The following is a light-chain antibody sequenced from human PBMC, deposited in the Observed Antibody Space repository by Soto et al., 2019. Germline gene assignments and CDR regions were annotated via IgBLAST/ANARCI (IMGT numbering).Light chain of an antibody. V-gene: IGKV3D-15*01. CDR3: QQYNNWYT. J-gene: IGKJ2*01. CDR2: GAS. Sequence: EIVMTQSPATLSVSPGERATLSCRASQSVSSSLAWYQQKPGQAPRLLVYGASTRATGIPARFSGSGPGTEFTLTISSLQSEDFAVYYCQQYNNWYTFGQGTKLEIK. CDR1: QSVSSS.